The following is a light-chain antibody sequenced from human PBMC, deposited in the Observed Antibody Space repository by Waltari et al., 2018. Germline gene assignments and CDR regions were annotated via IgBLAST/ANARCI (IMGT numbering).Light chain of an antibody. CDR3: NSRDSSGNHWV. Sequence: SSELPQDPAVSVALGQSVMITCQGDSLRSAYARWYQQKPGQAPVLVIYGKNNRPSGIPDRFSGSSSGNTASLTITGAQAEDEADYYCNSRDSSGNHWVFGGGTKLTVL. CDR1: SLRSAY. V-gene: IGLV3-19*01. J-gene: IGLJ3*02. CDR2: GKN.